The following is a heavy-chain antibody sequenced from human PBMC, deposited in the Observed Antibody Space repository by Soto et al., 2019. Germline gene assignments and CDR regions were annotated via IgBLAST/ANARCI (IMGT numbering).Heavy chain of an antibody. Sequence: QITLKESGHTLVKPTQTLTLTCTFSGFSLSTSGVAVGWIRQPPGKALEWLALIYWDDDKRYSPSLKSRLTITKDTSKNQVVLTMTNMDPVDRATYYCAHRPPERGLSTFDPWGQGTLVTVSS. D-gene: IGHD1-1*01. CDR2: IYWDDDK. V-gene: IGHV2-5*02. CDR1: GFSLSTSGVA. CDR3: AHRPPERGLSTFDP. J-gene: IGHJ5*02.